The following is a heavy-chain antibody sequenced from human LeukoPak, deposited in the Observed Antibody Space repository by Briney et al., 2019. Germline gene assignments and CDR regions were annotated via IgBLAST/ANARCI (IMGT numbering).Heavy chain of an antibody. CDR3: ARDPLSLAARRGAFDI. J-gene: IGHJ3*02. Sequence: SETLSLTCTVSGGSISSYYWSWIRQPPGKGLEWIGYIYYSGSTNYNPSLKSRVTISVDTSKNQFSLKLSSVTAADTAVYYCARDPLSLAARRGAFDIWGQGTMVTVSS. V-gene: IGHV4-59*01. CDR1: GGSISSYY. D-gene: IGHD6-6*01. CDR2: IYYSGST.